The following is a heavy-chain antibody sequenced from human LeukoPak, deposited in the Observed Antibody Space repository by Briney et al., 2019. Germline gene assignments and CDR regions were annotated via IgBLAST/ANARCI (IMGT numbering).Heavy chain of an antibody. Sequence: ASVKVSCKASGYMFINYDINWVRQAAGQGLEWMAWMTPKTGNIGYAQRFQGRVTLTRDTSTDTAYMELSNLGSEDTAVYYCARKTCTTTSCLHPWGQGTLVTVSS. D-gene: IGHD2-2*01. V-gene: IGHV1-8*01. J-gene: IGHJ5*02. CDR1: GYMFINYD. CDR2: MTPKTGNI. CDR3: ARKTCTTTSCLHP.